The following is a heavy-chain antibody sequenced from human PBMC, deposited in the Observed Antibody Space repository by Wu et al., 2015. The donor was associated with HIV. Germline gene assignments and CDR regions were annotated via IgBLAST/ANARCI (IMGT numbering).Heavy chain of an antibody. CDR2: IIPIFGTA. D-gene: IGHD6-13*01. J-gene: IGHJ6*02. V-gene: IGHV1-69*13. CDR3: ARDRRFNGIAAAAKRAYYYYYGMDV. Sequence: QVQLVQSGAEVKKPGSSVKVSCKASGGTFSSYAISWVRQAPGQGLEWMGRIIPIFGTANYAQKFQGRVTITADESTSTAYMELSSLRSEDTAVYYCARDRRFNGIAAAAKRAYYYYYGMDVWGRRDHGHRLL. CDR1: GGTFSSYA.